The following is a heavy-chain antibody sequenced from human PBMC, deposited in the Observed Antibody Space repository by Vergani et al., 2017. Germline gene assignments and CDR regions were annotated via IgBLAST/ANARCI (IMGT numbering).Heavy chain of an antibody. D-gene: IGHD6-13*01. CDR3: ARKNRQRGYSRSWYYFDY. CDR2: MYSGGST. CDR1: GFTVSSNY. V-gene: IGHV3-66*02. Sequence: EVQLVESGGGLVQPGGSLRLSCAASGFTVSSNYMSWVRQAPGKGLEWVSVMYSGGSTYYADSVKGRFTISRDNSKNTLYLQMNSLRAEDTAVYYCARKNRQRGYSRSWYYFDYWGQGTLVTVSS. J-gene: IGHJ4*02.